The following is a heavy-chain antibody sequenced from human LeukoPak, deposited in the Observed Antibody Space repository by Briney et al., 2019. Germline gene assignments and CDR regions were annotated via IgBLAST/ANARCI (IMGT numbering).Heavy chain of an antibody. CDR1: GGSISSGGYY. D-gene: IGHD6-13*01. J-gene: IGHJ4*02. CDR3: ARGSIAAARRSYYFDY. CDR2: IYYSGNT. Sequence: SETLSLTCTVSGGSISSGGYYWSWIRQHPGKGLEWIGYIYYSGNTYYNPSLKSRVTISVDTSKNQFSLKLSSVTAADTAVYYCARGSIAAARRSYYFDYWGQGTLVTVSS. V-gene: IGHV4-31*03.